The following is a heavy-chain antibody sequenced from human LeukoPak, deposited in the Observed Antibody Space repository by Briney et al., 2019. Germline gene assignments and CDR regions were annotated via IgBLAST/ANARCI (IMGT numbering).Heavy chain of an antibody. V-gene: IGHV3-23*01. J-gene: IGHJ4*02. D-gene: IGHD3-9*01. CDR2: ISGSGGST. CDR3: AKVWSNYDILPGGGDY. Sequence: GGSLRLSCAASGFTFSSYAMSWVRQAPGKGLEWVSAISGSGGSTYYADSVKGRFTISRDNSKNTLYLQMNSLRAEDTAVYYCAKVWSNYDILPGGGDYWGQGTLVTVSS. CDR1: GFTFSSYA.